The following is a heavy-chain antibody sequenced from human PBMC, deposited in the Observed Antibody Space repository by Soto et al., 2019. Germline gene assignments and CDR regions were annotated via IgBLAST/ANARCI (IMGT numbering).Heavy chain of an antibody. CDR2: IGPDGTTT. J-gene: IGHJ4*02. D-gene: IGHD1-7*01. CDR1: GFTFSTYY. V-gene: IGHV3-74*03. Sequence: GGSLRLSCVASGFTFSTYYLYWVRQAPGKGLLWVSRIGPDGTTTAYADSVRGRFTISRDNAENTLYLQMNSLRAEDTAVYYCVGYSWNYPNYWGQGTLVTVSS. CDR3: VGYSWNYPNY.